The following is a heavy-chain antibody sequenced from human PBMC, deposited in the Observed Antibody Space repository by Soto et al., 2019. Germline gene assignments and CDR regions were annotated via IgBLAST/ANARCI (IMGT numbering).Heavy chain of an antibody. D-gene: IGHD3-3*01. Sequence: PGGSLRLSCAASGFTFSNAWMSWVRQAPGKGLEWVGRIKSKTDGGTTDYAAPVKGRFTISRDDSKNTLYLQMNSLKTEDTAVYYCTTDSLRFLDPVDYWGQGTLVIVSS. J-gene: IGHJ4*02. CDR2: IKSKTDGGTT. CDR1: GFTFSNAW. V-gene: IGHV3-15*01. CDR3: TTDSLRFLDPVDY.